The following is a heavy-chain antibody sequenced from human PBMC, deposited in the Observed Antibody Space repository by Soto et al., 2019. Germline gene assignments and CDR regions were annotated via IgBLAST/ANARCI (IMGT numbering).Heavy chain of an antibody. CDR3: ARGFPTMTYYGEYYFDP. CDR2: IYSGGSI. CDR1: GFTVSDNY. Sequence: PGGSLRLSCEASGFTVSDNYMSWVRQAPGKGLEWVSVIYSGGSIYYADSVKGRFTISRDNSKNTLFLQMKSLRVEDTAVYYCARGFPTMTYYGEYYFDPWGQGTLVTVSS. J-gene: IGHJ4*02. V-gene: IGHV3-53*01. D-gene: IGHD3-10*01.